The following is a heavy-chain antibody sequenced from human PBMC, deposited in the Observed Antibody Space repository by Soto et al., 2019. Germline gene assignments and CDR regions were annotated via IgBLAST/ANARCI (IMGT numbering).Heavy chain of an antibody. CDR1: GFNFSTYV. D-gene: IGHD2-15*01. J-gene: IGHJ4*02. CDR2: ISASGVTP. CDR3: AKGIMVVGPWSSYNFDS. V-gene: IGHV3-23*01. Sequence: EVQLLDSGGGLVQPGGSLRLSCAASGFNFSTYVMSWVRQAPGKGLEWVSGISASGVTPNYADSVKGRFTISRDNSLNTLYLQMNSLRAEDTAVYYCAKGIMVVGPWSSYNFDSWGQGTLVTVSS.